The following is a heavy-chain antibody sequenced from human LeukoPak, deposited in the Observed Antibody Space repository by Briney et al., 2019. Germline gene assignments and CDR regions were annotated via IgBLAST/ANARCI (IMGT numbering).Heavy chain of an antibody. CDR2: IYYSGST. D-gene: IGHD3-9*01. J-gene: IGHJ5*02. V-gene: IGHV4-59*08. CDR3: ARHQDYDILTGPLGP. Sequence: PSETLSLTCTVSGGSISSYYWSWIRQPPGKGLEWIGYIYYSGSTNYNPSLKSRVTISVDTSKNQFSLKLSSVTAADTAVYYCARHQDYDILTGPLGPWGQGTLVTVSS. CDR1: GGSISSYY.